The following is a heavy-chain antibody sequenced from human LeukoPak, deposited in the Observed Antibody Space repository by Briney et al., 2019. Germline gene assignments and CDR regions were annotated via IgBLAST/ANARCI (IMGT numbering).Heavy chain of an antibody. CDR2: VGGSGNYT. Sequence: GGSLRLSCAASGFTFSSYAMNWVRQPPGKGLEWVSLVGGSGNYTHYADSVRGRFTVSRDNSENKVYLQMNTLRAEDTAVYYCAKAPTLTNAIAGYYYYGMDVWGQGTTVTVSS. V-gene: IGHV3-23*01. CDR3: AKAPTLTNAIAGYYYYGMDV. J-gene: IGHJ6*02. D-gene: IGHD4-11*01. CDR1: GFTFSSYA.